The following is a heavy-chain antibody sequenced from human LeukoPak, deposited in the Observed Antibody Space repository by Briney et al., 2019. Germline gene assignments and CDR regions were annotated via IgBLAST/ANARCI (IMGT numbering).Heavy chain of an antibody. CDR2: INHRGST. D-gene: IGHD6-13*01. CDR1: GGSFSGYY. V-gene: IGHV4-34*01. CDR3: ASLIAGHYYYYMDV. J-gene: IGHJ6*03. Sequence: PSETLSLTCAVYGGSFSGYYWSWIRQPPGKGLEWIGEINHRGSTNYNPSLKSRVTISVDTSKNQFSLKLSSVTAADTAVYYCASLIAGHYYYYMDVWGKGTTV.